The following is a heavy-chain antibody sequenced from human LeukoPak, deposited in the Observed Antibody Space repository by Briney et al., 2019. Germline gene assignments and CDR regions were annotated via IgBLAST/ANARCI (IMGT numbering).Heavy chain of an antibody. CDR1: GYTITSYA. CDR3: ARTGSSRWHGDHYYFDY. Sequence: ASVKVSCKASGYTITSYAIHWVRQAPGQRLEWMGRINGDNGNTKYSQKFQGRVTITGDASASTAYMELSSLRSEDTAVFYCARTGSSRWHGDHYYFDYWGQGTLVTVSS. J-gene: IGHJ4*02. CDR2: INGDNGNT. V-gene: IGHV1-3*01. D-gene: IGHD6-13*01.